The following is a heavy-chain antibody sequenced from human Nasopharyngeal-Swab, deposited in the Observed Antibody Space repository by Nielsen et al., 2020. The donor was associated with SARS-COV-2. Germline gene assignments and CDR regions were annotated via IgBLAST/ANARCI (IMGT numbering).Heavy chain of an antibody. V-gene: IGHV3-15*01. D-gene: IGHD2-21*02. CDR1: GFTFSNAW. Sequence: GGSLRLSCAASGFTFSNAWMNWVRQAPGKGLEWVGRVRSKTFGGTTDYAAAVKGRFTISGDDSKNTLYLQMNSLKTEDTAVYYCTIFPFAYCGGDCYADYWGQGTLVTVSS. J-gene: IGHJ4*02. CDR3: TIFPFAYCGGDCYADY. CDR2: VRSKTFGGTT.